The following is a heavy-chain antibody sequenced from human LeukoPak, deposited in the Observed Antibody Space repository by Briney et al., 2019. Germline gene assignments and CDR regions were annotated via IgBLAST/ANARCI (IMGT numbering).Heavy chain of an antibody. Sequence: GRSLRLSCAASGFTFSSYGMHWVRQAPGKGLEWVAVISYDGSNKYYADSVKGRFTISRDNSKNTLYLQMNSLRAEDTAVYYCAKEGDYYGSGSYRDAFNIWGQGTMVTVSS. CDR3: AKEGDYYGSGSYRDAFNI. D-gene: IGHD3-10*01. CDR2: ISYDGSNK. CDR1: GFTFSSYG. J-gene: IGHJ3*02. V-gene: IGHV3-30*18.